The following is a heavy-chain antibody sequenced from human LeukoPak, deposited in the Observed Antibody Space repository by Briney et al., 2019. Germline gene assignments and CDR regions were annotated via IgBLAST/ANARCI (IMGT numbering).Heavy chain of an antibody. CDR2: ISSTGGTT. CDR1: GLTFSNYG. Sequence: PGGSLRLSCVASGLTFSNYGISWVRQAPGKGLEWVSAISSTGGTTYYADSVKGRFTISRDNAKNSLYLQMNSLRAEDTAVYYCARDGGYYYYYMDVWGKGTTVTVSS. V-gene: IGHV3-21*01. D-gene: IGHD2-15*01. CDR3: ARDGGYYYYYMDV. J-gene: IGHJ6*03.